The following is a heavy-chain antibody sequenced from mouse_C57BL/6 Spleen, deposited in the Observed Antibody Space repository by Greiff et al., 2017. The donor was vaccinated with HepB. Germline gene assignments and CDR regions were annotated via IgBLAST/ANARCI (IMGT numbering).Heavy chain of an antibody. CDR3: TTGTVAAGYFGG. V-gene: IGHV14-4*01. D-gene: IGHD1-1*01. J-gene: IGHJ1*03. CDR1: GFNITDYY. CDR2: IDPENGDT. Sequence: EVHLQQSGAELVRPGASVKLSCTASGFNITDYYMRWVKQRPEQGLEWIGWIDPENGDTYYASKFQGKATITADTSSLTAYLQISSLTSEDTAVCCGTTGTVAAGYFGGWGTGTTVTVSS.